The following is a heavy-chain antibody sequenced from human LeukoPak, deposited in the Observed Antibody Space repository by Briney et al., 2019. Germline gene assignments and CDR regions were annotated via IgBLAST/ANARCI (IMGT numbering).Heavy chain of an antibody. J-gene: IGHJ4*02. CDR1: GFTFNNCG. D-gene: IGHD1-26*01. CDR3: AKRGAEVGATVAPGDY. CDR2: ISGSGGST. V-gene: IGHV3-23*01. Sequence: GGSLRLSCAASGFTFNNCGMSWVRQAPGKGLEWVSTISGSGGSTYYADSVKGRFTISRDNSKNTLYLQMNSLRAEDTAVYYCAKRGAEVGATVAPGDYWGQGTLLTVSS.